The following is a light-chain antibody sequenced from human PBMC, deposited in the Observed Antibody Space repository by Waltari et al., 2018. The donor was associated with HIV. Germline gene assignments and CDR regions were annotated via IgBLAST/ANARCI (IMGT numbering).Light chain of an antibody. V-gene: IGLV2-11*01. Sequence: QSALTQPRSVSGSPGQSVTISCTGTSSDVGGYKYVSCYQQHPGKAPKLMIYDVSKRPSGVPDRFSGSKSGNTASLTISGLQAEDEADYYCCSYAGSYTWVFGGGTKLTVL. CDR1: SSDVGGYKY. J-gene: IGLJ3*02. CDR2: DVS. CDR3: CSYAGSYTWV.